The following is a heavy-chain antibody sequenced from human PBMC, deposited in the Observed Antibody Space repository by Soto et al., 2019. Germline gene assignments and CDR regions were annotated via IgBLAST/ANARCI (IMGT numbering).Heavy chain of an antibody. J-gene: IGHJ5*02. V-gene: IGHV5-51*01. Sequence: ESLKVSCRTCGYRFTSYWIAWVRQMPGKGLEWMGIIFPSDSDTRYSPSFQGQVTISADRSTSTVFLQWASLKASDTAVYFCARKDKSGYFNWFDPWGQGTLVTVSS. CDR1: GYRFTSYW. CDR2: IFPSDSDT. D-gene: IGHD3-22*01. CDR3: ARKDKSGYFNWFDP.